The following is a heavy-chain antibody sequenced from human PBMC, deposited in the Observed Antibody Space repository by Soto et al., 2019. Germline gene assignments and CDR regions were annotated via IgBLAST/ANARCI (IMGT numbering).Heavy chain of an antibody. V-gene: IGHV3-30*18. D-gene: IGHD3-10*01. CDR2: ISYDGSNK. Sequence: QVQLVESGGGVVQPGRSLRLSCAASGFTFSSYGMHWVRQAPGKGLEWVAVISYDGSNKYYVDSVKGRFTISRDNSKNTLYLQMNSLRAEDTAVYYCAKAVRMYGSGSYYNGFDYWGQGTLVTVSS. J-gene: IGHJ4*02. CDR1: GFTFSSYG. CDR3: AKAVRMYGSGSYYNGFDY.